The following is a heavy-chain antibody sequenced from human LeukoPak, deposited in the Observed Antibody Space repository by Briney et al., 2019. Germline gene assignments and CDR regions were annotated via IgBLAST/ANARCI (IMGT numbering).Heavy chain of an antibody. CDR2: ISGGST. CDR3: AGGSSTTTPPDY. D-gene: IGHD2-2*01. CDR1: GFTVSSNE. Sequence: GGSLRLSCAASGFTVSSNEMSWVRQAPGKGLEWVSSISGGSTYYADSVKGRFTISRDNSKNTLYLQMNSLRAEDTAVYYCAGGSSTTTPPDYWGQGTLVTVSS. J-gene: IGHJ4*02. V-gene: IGHV3-38-3*01.